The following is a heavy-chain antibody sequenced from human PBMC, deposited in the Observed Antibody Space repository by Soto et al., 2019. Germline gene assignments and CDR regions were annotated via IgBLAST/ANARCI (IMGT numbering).Heavy chain of an antibody. CDR2: TSYDGSNN. CDR1: GFTFRSYV. V-gene: IGHV3-33*05. D-gene: IGHD3-16*01. CDR3: ARWGTPGGLDV. J-gene: IGHJ4*02. Sequence: QVQLVESGGGVVQPGTSLRLSCVGSGFTFRSYVIHWVRQAPGKGLEWVALTSYDGSNNFYGDSVKGRFTISRDNSRNTVELQMDSLRLEDTSLYDCARWGTPGGLDVWGQGTLVSVSS.